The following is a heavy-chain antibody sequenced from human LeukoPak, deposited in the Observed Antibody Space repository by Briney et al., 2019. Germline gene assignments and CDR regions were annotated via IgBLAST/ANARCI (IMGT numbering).Heavy chain of an antibody. D-gene: IGHD3-22*01. J-gene: IGHJ4*02. CDR3: AGKVFPNGYYYDSSGYYSD. Sequence: GASVKVSCKASGYTFTSYYMHWVRQAPGQGLEWMGIINPSGGSTSYAQKFQGRVTMTRDTSTSTVYMELSSLRSEDTAVYYCAGKVFPNGYYYDSSGYYSDWGQGTLVTVSS. CDR2: INPSGGST. CDR1: GYTFTSYY. V-gene: IGHV1-46*01.